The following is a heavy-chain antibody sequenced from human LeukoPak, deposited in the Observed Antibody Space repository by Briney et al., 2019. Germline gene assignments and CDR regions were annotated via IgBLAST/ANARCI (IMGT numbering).Heavy chain of an antibody. Sequence: SQTLSLTCNVSGASTSSGDFYWSWSRHSPGKGLEWIPHIFYSGSTNYSPSLASRVTISIDTSEKQFTLSLRSVTAADTAIYYCARSLGQLLGFDPWGPGPLVTVSS. CDR2: IFYSGST. D-gene: IGHD3-10*01. V-gene: IGHV4-30-4*08. J-gene: IGHJ5*02. CDR3: ARSLGQLLGFDP. CDR1: GASTSSGDFY.